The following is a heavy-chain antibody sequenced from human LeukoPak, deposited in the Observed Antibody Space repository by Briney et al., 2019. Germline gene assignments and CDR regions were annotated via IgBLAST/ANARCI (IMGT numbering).Heavy chain of an antibody. Sequence: GGSLRLSCAASGFTFSSYSMNWVRQAPGKGLEWVSSISSSSSYIYYADSVKGRFTISRDNAKNSLYLQMNSLRAEDTAVYYCARDRGIAAALDYWGQGTLVTVSS. D-gene: IGHD6-13*01. CDR1: GFTFSSYS. CDR2: ISSSSSYI. J-gene: IGHJ4*02. V-gene: IGHV3-21*01. CDR3: ARDRGIAAALDY.